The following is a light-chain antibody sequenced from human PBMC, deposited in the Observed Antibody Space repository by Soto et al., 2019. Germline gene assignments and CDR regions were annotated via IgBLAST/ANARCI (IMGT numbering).Light chain of an antibody. Sequence: DIQMTQSPSTLSASVGDRVTITCRASQSISSWLAWYQQKPGKAPKILIYKASSLESGVPSRFSGSGSGTEVTLTIRSLQPDDFATYYCQQYHTWWTFGQGTKAEI. J-gene: IGKJ1*01. CDR1: QSISSW. CDR2: KAS. V-gene: IGKV1-5*03. CDR3: QQYHTWWT.